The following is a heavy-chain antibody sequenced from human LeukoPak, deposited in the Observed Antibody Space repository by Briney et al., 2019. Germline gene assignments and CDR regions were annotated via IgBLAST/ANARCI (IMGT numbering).Heavy chain of an antibody. D-gene: IGHD2-15*01. J-gene: IGHJ6*02. CDR3: ATVYRCSGGSCYSLYYYGMDV. Sequence: ASVKVSCKASGYTFTGYYMHWVRQAPGQGLEWMGRINPNSGGTNYAQKFQSRVTMTRDTSISTAYMELSRLRSDDTAVYYCATVYRCSGGSCYSLYYYGMDVWGQGTTVTVSS. CDR1: GYTFTGYY. CDR2: INPNSGGT. V-gene: IGHV1-2*06.